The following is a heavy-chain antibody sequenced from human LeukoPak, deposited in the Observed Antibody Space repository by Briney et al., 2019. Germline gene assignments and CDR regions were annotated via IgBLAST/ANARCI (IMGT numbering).Heavy chain of an antibody. CDR1: RYTFTGYY. V-gene: IGHV1-2*06. Sequence: GASVKVSCKASRYTFTGYYMHWVRQAPGQGLEWMGRINPNSGGTNYAQKFQGRVTMTRDTSISTAYMELSRLRSDDTAVYYCARDFPTSIAAAGTDYWGQGTLVTVSS. CDR2: INPNSGGT. J-gene: IGHJ4*02. CDR3: ARDFPTSIAAAGTDY. D-gene: IGHD6-13*01.